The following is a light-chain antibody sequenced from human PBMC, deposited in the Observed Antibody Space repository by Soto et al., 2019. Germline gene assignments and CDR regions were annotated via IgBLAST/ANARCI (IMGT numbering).Light chain of an antibody. V-gene: IGLV2-14*03. J-gene: IGLJ2*01. CDR3: SSYGASRIL. Sequence: TLAQPASVSGSPGQPITISCSGSTSDIGAYNYVSWYQQHPGKAPKLLIYDVSYRPSGISDRFSGSKSGNTASLTISGLQPEDEADYYCSSYGASRILFGGGTKVTVL. CDR2: DVS. CDR1: TSDIGAYNY.